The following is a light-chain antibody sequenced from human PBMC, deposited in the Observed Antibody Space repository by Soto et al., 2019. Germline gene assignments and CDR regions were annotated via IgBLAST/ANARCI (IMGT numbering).Light chain of an antibody. J-gene: IGKJ2*01. Sequence: EIVLTQSPGTLSLSPGERATLSCRASQSVSRNHLAWYQQKPGQAPRLLIYDASSRPGGIPERFSGSGSGTDFTLTISRPEPEDFAVYYCQHYGSSPYSFGQGTKLEIK. V-gene: IGKV3-20*01. CDR3: QHYGSSPYS. CDR2: DAS. CDR1: QSVSRNH.